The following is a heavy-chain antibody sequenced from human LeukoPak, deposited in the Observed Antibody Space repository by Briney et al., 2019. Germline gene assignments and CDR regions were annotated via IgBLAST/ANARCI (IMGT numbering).Heavy chain of an antibody. CDR1: DFTFSSCN. V-gene: IGHV3-48*02. CDR3: ATVRAGGYFDY. CDR2: ISASSTAI. J-gene: IGHJ4*02. D-gene: IGHD4-23*01. Sequence: GGSLRLSCAASDFTFSSCNMNWLRQAPGKGLEWPSYISASSTAIYYADSVRGRFTISRDNAKNSLYLQMNSLRDEDTAVYYCATVRAGGYFDYWGQGTLVAVSS.